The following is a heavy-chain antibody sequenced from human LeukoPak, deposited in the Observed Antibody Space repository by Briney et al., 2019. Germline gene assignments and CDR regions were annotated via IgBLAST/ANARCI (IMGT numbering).Heavy chain of an antibody. CDR1: GFTFSSYA. CDR2: ISGSGGST. CDR3: AKDKYNFWSGSNYYYMDV. Sequence: GGSLRLSCAASGFTFSSYAMSWVRQAPGKGLEWVSAISGSGGSTYYADSVKGRFTISRDNSKNTLYLQMNSLRAEDTAVYYRAKDKYNFWSGSNYYYMDVWGKGTTVTVSS. J-gene: IGHJ6*03. V-gene: IGHV3-23*01. D-gene: IGHD3-3*01.